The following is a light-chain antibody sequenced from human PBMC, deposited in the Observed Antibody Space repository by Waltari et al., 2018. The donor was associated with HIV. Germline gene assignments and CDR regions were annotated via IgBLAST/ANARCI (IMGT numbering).Light chain of an antibody. Sequence: QSVLTQPPSASGTPGQRVTIPCSGSSSNIGSNSVYWYQQLPGTTPKLLIYRNNQRPSGVPDRFSGSKSGTSASLAISGLRSEDEADYYCAAWDDSLSGWVFGGGTKLTVL. CDR1: SSNIGSNS. CDR3: AAWDDSLSGWV. J-gene: IGLJ3*02. CDR2: RNN. V-gene: IGLV1-47*01.